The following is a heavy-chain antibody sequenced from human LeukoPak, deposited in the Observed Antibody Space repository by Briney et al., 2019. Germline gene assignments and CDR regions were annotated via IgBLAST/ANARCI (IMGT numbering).Heavy chain of an antibody. J-gene: IGHJ4*02. CDR1: GYTLTSYG. CDR2: ISAYNGNT. Sequence: ASVKVSCKASGYTLTSYGIRWVRQAPGQGREWMGWISAYNGNTNYAQKLRGRVTMTTDTSTSTAYMELRSLRSDDTAVYYCARELEGYGSGWPLYWGQGTLVTVSS. V-gene: IGHV1-18*01. CDR3: ARELEGYGSGWPLY. D-gene: IGHD6-19*01.